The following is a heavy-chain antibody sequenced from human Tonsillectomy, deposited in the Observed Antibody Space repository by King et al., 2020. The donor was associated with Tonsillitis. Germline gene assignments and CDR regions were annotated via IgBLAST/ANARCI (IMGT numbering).Heavy chain of an antibody. CDR2: ISGSGGST. J-gene: IGHJ5*02. V-gene: IGHV3-23*04. CDR1: GFTFSSYA. CDR3: ARSYGFGGGRDP. D-gene: IGHD3-16*01. Sequence: VQLVESGGGLVQPGGSLRLSCAASGFTFSSYAMNWVRQAPGKGLEWVSAISGSGGSTYYADSVKGRFTISRDNSKNTLYLQMNSLRAEDTAVYYCARSYGFGGGRDPWGQGTLVTVSS.